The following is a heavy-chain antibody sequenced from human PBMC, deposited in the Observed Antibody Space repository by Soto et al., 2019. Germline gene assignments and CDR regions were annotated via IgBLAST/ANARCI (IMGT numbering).Heavy chain of an antibody. CDR2: ISGSGGST. V-gene: IGHV3-23*01. D-gene: IGHD3-10*01. CDR1: GFTFSSYA. Sequence: EVQLLESGGGLVQPGGSLGLSCEASGFTFSSYAMSWVRQAPGKGLGWVSAISGSGGSTYYADSVKGRFTISRDNSKNTLYLQMNSLRAEDTAVYYCAKDGSSGDFDYWGQGTLVTVSS. CDR3: AKDGSSGDFDY. J-gene: IGHJ4*02.